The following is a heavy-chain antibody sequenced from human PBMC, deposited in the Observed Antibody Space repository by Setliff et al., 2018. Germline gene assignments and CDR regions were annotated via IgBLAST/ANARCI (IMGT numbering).Heavy chain of an antibody. CDR1: GYTFTDSF. Sequence: GASVKVSCKASGYTFTDSFIHWVRQAPGQGFEWLGWINPNRDDTKYAQKFQHRILMAKDTSIDTFYMELNRLTFDDTAVYYCASRGERSGWYGFANWGQGTLVTVSS. CDR2: INPNRDDT. D-gene: IGHD6-19*01. CDR3: ASRGERSGWYGFAN. J-gene: IGHJ4*02. V-gene: IGHV1-2*02.